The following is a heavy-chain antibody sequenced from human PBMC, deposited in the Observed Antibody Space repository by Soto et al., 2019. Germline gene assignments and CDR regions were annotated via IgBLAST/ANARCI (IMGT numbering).Heavy chain of an antibody. V-gene: IGHV3-23*01. J-gene: IGHJ6*02. CDR2: ISGSGGST. Sequence: GGSLRLSXAASGFTFSSYAMSWVRQAPGKGLEWVSAISGSGGSTYYADSVKGRFTISRDNSKNTLYLQMNSLRAEDTAVYYCANYCSSTSCYVDGMDVWGQGTTVTV. D-gene: IGHD2-2*01. CDR1: GFTFSSYA. CDR3: ANYCSSTSCYVDGMDV.